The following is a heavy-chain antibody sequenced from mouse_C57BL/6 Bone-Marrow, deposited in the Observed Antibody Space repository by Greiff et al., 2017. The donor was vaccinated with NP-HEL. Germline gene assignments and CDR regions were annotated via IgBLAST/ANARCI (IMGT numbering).Heavy chain of an antibody. D-gene: IGHD2-4*01. CDR3: ARRGMITTGYYYAMDY. J-gene: IGHJ4*01. CDR1: GYTFTSYW. V-gene: IGHV1-64*01. Sequence: VQLQQPGAELVKPGASVKLSCKASGYTFTSYWMHWVKQRPGQGLEWIGMIHPNSGSTNYNEKFKSKATLTVDKSSSTAYMQLSSLTSEDSAVYYCARRGMITTGYYYAMDYWGQGTSVTVSS. CDR2: IHPNSGST.